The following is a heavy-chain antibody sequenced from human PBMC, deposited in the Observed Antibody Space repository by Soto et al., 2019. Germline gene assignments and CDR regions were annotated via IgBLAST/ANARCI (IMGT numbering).Heavy chain of an antibody. CDR1: GLTFSSYG. J-gene: IGHJ4*02. CDR3: ARGDPYSSSWHLDY. Sequence: PGGSMRLSCAASGLTFSSYGMHWVRQAPGKGLEWVAVIWYDGSNKYYADSVKGRFTISRDNSKNTLYLQMNSLRAEDTAVYYCARGDPYSSSWHLDYWGQGTLVTVSS. D-gene: IGHD6-13*01. V-gene: IGHV3-33*01. CDR2: IWYDGSNK.